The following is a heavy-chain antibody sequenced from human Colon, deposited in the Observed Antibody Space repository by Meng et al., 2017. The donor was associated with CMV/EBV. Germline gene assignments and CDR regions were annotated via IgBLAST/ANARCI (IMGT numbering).Heavy chain of an antibody. J-gene: IGHJ4*02. D-gene: IGHD2-21*02. CDR2: ISGSGLST. CDR1: GFTFSDFD. CDR3: GRERWGLGDY. V-gene: IGHV3-23*01. Sequence: GESLKISCSASGFTFSDFDMTWVRQAPGKGLEWVSSISGSGLSTFYSDAVEGRFSISRDNAKNTLYLQMNSLRVDDTAVYFCGRERWGLGDYWGQGTVVTVSS.